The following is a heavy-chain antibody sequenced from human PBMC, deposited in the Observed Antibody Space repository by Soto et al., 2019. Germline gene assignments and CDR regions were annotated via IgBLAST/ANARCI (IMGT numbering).Heavy chain of an antibody. CDR1: GFTFDDYA. Sequence: PGGSLRLTCAASGFTFDDYAMHWVRQAPGKGLEWVSGISWNSGSIGYADSVKGRFTISRDNAKNSLYLQMNSLRAEDTALYYCAKDGSSRYSNYGVYGMDVWGQGTTFTVS. J-gene: IGHJ6*02. CDR3: AKDGSSRYSNYGVYGMDV. D-gene: IGHD4-4*01. CDR2: ISWNSGSI. V-gene: IGHV3-9*01.